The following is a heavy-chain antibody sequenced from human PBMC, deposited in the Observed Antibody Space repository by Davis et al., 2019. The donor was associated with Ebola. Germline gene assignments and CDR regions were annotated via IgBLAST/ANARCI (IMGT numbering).Heavy chain of an antibody. J-gene: IGHJ6*02. D-gene: IGHD2-15*01. Sequence: ASVKVSCKVSGYTLTELSMHWVRQAPGKGLEWMGGFDPEDGETIYAQKFQGRVTMTEDTSTDTAYMELSSLRSEDTAVYYCATDSLLYCSGGSCYSPYYYGMDVWGQGTTVTVSS. CDR2: FDPEDGET. V-gene: IGHV1-24*01. CDR3: ATDSLLYCSGGSCYSPYYYGMDV. CDR1: GYTLTELS.